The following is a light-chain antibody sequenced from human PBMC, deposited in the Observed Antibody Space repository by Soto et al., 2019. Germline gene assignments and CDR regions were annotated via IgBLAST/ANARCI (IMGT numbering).Light chain of an antibody. V-gene: IGKV1-5*01. J-gene: IGKJ1*01. CDR1: QSISSW. CDR2: DAS. CDR3: QQYNSYST. Sequence: DIQMTQSPSTLSASVGDRVPITCRASQSISSWLAWYQQKPGKAPKLLIYDASSLESGVPSRFSGSGSGTEFTLTISSLQPDDFATYYCQQYNSYSTFGQGPKVEIK.